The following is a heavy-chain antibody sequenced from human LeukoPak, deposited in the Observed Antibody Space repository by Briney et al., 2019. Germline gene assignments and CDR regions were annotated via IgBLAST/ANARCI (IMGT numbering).Heavy chain of an antibody. J-gene: IGHJ4*02. CDR2: IFYSGST. D-gene: IGHD6-19*01. V-gene: IGHV4-59*01. CDR3: ARYNSGCSYFAC. CDR1: GDSLRNYH. Sequence: AETLSLTCTLSGDSLRNYHWSWIRHPPGEGLDCVGHIFYSGSTNYNPSLKSRVTMSVDTSKSQFYLKLSSVSAADTAIYYCARYNSGCSYFACGGEGTLVS.